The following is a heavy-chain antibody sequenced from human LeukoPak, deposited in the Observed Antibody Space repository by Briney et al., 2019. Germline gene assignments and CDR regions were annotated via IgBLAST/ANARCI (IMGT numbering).Heavy chain of an antibody. Sequence: KPSETLSLTCTVSGGSISSYYWSWIRQPPGKGLEWIGYIYYSGSTNYNPSLKSRVTISVDTSKNQFSLKLSSVTAADTAVYYCARDGPRSSGYPDNWGQGTLVTVSS. D-gene: IGHD3-22*01. V-gene: IGHV4-59*01. CDR1: GGSISSYY. CDR2: IYYSGST. J-gene: IGHJ4*02. CDR3: ARDGPRSSGYPDN.